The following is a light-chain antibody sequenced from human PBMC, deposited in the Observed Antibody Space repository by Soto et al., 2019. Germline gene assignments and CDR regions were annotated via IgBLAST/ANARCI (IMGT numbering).Light chain of an antibody. V-gene: IGLV3-21*02. CDR1: DIGSIS. J-gene: IGLJ1*01. CDR3: QVWDSGRDHYV. CDR2: DDS. Sequence: SYELTQPPSVSVAPGQTARATCEGDDIGSISVNWYQLKPAQAPVLVVYDDSARPSEIPERFSGSNAGNAATLTISRVEAGDEADYYCQVWDSGRDHYVFGTGPKVTVL.